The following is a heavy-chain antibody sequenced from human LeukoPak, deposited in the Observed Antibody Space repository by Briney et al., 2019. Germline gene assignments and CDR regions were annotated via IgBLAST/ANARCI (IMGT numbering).Heavy chain of an antibody. V-gene: IGHV1-69*04. D-gene: IGHD3-22*01. J-gene: IGHJ4*02. CDR2: IIPILGIA. Sequence: SVKVSRKASGGTFSSYAISWVRQAPGRGLEWMGRIIPILGIANYAQKFQGRVTITADKSSSTAYMEPSSLRSEDTAVYYCARDTITMRVVGGLDYWGQGTLVTVSS. CDR3: ARDTITMRVVGGLDY. CDR1: GGTFSSYA.